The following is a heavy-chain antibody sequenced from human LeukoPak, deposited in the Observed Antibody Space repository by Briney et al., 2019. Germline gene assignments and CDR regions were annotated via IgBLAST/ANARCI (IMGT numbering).Heavy chain of an antibody. CDR1: GFTFSSYA. CDR3: ARVAAALDY. CDR2: ISGSGGST. V-gene: IGHV3-23*01. J-gene: IGHJ4*02. Sequence: GGSLRLSCAASGFTFSSYAMSWVRQAPGKGLEWVSAISGSGGSTYYADSVKGWFTISRDNAKNSLYLQMNSLRAEDTAVYYCARVAAALDYWGQGTLVTVSS. D-gene: IGHD2-15*01.